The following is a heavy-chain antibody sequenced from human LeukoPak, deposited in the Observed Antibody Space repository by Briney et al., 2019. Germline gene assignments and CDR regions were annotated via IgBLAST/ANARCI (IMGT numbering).Heavy chain of an antibody. CDR1: GFTFSTYS. V-gene: IGHV3-21*01. CDR2: ISSGSAYI. D-gene: IGHD4-11*01. Sequence: PGGSLRLSCAASGFTFSTYSMNWVRQAPGKGLEWVSSISSGSAYIYYADSVKGRFTISRDNAKNSLYLQMNSLRAEDTAVYYCARSPTTVSWFDPWGQGTLVTVSS. J-gene: IGHJ5*02. CDR3: ARSPTTVSWFDP.